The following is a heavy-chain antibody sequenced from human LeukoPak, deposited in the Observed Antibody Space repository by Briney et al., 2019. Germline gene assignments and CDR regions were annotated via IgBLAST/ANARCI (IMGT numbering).Heavy chain of an antibody. CDR1: GGSISSYY. V-gene: IGHV4-59*01. J-gene: IGHJ4*02. Sequence: SETLSLTCTVSGGSISSYYWSWIRQPPGKGLEWIGYIYYSGSTNYNPSLKSRVTISVDTSKNQFSLKLSSVTAADTAVYYCARFIAAAGTFDYWGQGTLVTVPS. D-gene: IGHD6-13*01. CDR3: ARFIAAAGTFDY. CDR2: IYYSGST.